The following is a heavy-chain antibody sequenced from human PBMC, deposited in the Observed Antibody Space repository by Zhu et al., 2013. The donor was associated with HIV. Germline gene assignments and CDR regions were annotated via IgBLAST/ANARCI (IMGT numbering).Heavy chain of an antibody. CDR1: GGTFSSYA. J-gene: IGHJ6*02. V-gene: IGHV1-69*01. D-gene: IGHD2-15*01. CDR3: ARDRLGYCSGGSCYYEPRYYYYGMDV. CDR2: IIPIFGTA. Sequence: QVQLVQSGAEVKKPGSSVKVSCKASGGTFSSYAISWVRQAPGQGLEWMGGIIPIFGTANYAQKFQGRVTITADESTSTAYMELSSLRSEDTAVYYCARDRLGYCSGGSCYYEPRYYYYGMDVWGQGTTVTVSS.